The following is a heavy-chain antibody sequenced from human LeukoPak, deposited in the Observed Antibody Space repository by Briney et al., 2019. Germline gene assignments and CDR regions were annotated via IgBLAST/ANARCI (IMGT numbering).Heavy chain of an antibody. V-gene: IGHV1-69*13. CDR3: ASPLWFGARYYYTDV. J-gene: IGHJ6*03. D-gene: IGHD3-10*01. CDR1: GGTFSSYA. Sequence: SVKVSCKASGGTFSSYAISWVRQAPGQGLEWMGGIIPIFGTANYAQKFQGRVTITADESTSTANMELSSLRSEDTAVYYCASPLWFGARYYYTDVWGKGTTVTVSS. CDR2: IIPIFGTA.